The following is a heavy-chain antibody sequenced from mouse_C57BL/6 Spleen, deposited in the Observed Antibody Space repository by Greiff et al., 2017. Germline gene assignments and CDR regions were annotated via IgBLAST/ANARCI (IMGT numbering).Heavy chain of an antibody. J-gene: IGHJ4*01. CDR2: ISDGGSYT. D-gene: IGHD1-1*01. V-gene: IGHV5-4*01. Sequence: EVKLVESGGGLVKPGGSLKLSCAASGFTFSSYAMSWVRQTPEKRLEWVATISDGGSYTYYPDNVKGRFTISRDNAKNNLYLQMSHLKSEDTAMYYCARDDYYGSSYRYHYAMDYWGQGTSVTVSS. CDR1: GFTFSSYA. CDR3: ARDDYYGSSYRYHYAMDY.